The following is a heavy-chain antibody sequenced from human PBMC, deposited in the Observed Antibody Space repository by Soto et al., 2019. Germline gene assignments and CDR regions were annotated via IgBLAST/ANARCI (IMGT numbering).Heavy chain of an antibody. V-gene: IGHV3-21*01. D-gene: IGHD3-10*01. J-gene: IGHJ6*03. CDR2: ISSSSSYI. CDR3: ASSEAPTYGSGRDYYYYYMDV. Sequence: GGSLRLSCAASGFTFSSYSMNWVRQAPGKGLEWVSSISSSSSYIYYADSVKGRFTISRDNAKNSLYLQMNSLRAEDTAVYYCASSEAPTYGSGRDYYYYYMDVWGKGTTVTVSS. CDR1: GFTFSSYS.